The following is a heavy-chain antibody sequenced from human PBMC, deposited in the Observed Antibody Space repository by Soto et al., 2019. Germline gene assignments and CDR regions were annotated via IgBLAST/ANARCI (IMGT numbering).Heavy chain of an antibody. D-gene: IGHD3-16*01. CDR1: GGSISSYY. CDR2: IYYSGST. Sequence: QVQLQESGPGLVKPSETLSLTCTVSGGSISSYYLSWIRKPPGKGLEWIGYIYYSGSTNYNPSLKSRVTISVDTSKNQFSLKLSSVTAADTAVYYCARVPGLGWFDPWGQGTLVTVSS. V-gene: IGHV4-59*01. J-gene: IGHJ5*02. CDR3: ARVPGLGWFDP.